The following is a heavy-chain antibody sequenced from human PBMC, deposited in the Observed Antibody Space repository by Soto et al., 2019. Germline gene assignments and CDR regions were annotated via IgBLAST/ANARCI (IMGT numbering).Heavy chain of an antibody. D-gene: IGHD6-13*01. Sequence: QVQLVQSGAEVKKPGASVKVSCKASGYTFTGYYMHWVRQAPGQGLEWMGWINPNSGGTNYAQKFQGWVTMTRDTSISTAYMELSRLRSDDTVVYYCARDSSSWYGPNYYYYGMDVWGQGTTVTVSS. CDR2: INPNSGGT. V-gene: IGHV1-2*04. J-gene: IGHJ6*02. CDR1: GYTFTGYY. CDR3: ARDSSSWYGPNYYYYGMDV.